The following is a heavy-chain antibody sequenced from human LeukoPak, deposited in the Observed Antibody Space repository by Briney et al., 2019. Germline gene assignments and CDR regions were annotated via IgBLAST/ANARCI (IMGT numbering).Heavy chain of an antibody. CDR2: INHSGST. CDR3: ARSRAGTTYYYYYYMDV. V-gene: IGHV4-34*01. CDR1: GGSFSGYY. Sequence: PSETLSLTCAVYGGSFSGYYWSWIRQPPGKGLEWIGEINHSGSTNYNPSLKSRVTISVDTSKNQFSLKLSSVTAADTAVYYCARSRAGTTYYYYYYMDVWGKGTTATVSS. D-gene: IGHD6-13*01. J-gene: IGHJ6*03.